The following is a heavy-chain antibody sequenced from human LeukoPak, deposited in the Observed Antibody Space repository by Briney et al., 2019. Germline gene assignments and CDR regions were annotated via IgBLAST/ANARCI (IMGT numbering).Heavy chain of an antibody. D-gene: IGHD3-22*01. CDR2: VSVDGRSK. J-gene: IGHJ4*02. CDR3: AKEGGTSGYCGYFDY. Sequence: GTSLRLSCADSKFTISGYPVHWVRKAPGKGLEWVAAVSVDGRSKYYADSVKGRFTISRDNSKNTLSLQMNSLVPEDTAVYYCAKEGGTSGYCGYFDYWGQGTLVTVSS. V-gene: IGHV3-30*04. CDR1: KFTISGYP.